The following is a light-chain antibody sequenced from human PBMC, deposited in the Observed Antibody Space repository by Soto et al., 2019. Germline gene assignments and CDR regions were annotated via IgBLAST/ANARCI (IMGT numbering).Light chain of an antibody. J-gene: IGKJ1*01. V-gene: IGKV3-11*01. CDR2: DAS. Sequence: IVMTQSPATLSLSPGERATLSCRASQSVNSYLAWYQQKPGQAPRLLIYDASNRVTGIPARFSGSGSGTDFTLTISSLEPEDFATYDCQQYHALWTFGQGTKVEIK. CDR3: QQYHALWT. CDR1: QSVNSY.